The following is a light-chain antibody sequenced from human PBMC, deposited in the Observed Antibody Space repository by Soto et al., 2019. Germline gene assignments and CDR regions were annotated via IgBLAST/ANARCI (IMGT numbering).Light chain of an antibody. Sequence: DIVMTQSPLSLPVTPGEPASISCRSSQSLLHSNGYNYLDWYLQKPGQSPQLLIYLGSNRASGVPDRFSGSGSGTDFTLNISRVEAEDVGVYYCMQVRQTGWTFGQGTKVEIK. V-gene: IGKV2-28*01. CDR3: MQVRQTGWT. CDR2: LGS. CDR1: QSLLHSNGYNY. J-gene: IGKJ1*01.